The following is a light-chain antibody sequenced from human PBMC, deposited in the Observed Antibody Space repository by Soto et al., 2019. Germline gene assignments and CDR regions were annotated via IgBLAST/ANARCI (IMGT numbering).Light chain of an antibody. CDR3: SSYSLSTAYL. CDR1: NMDTCSYSH. CDR2: EVS. Sequence: LTQPASVSGSPRHAITISGTGTNMDTCSYSHVAWYQQYPGKTPKLIIYEVSYRPSGVSHRFSGSKSGNTASPTISGLQAEDEADYFCSSYSLSTAYLFGTGAKVTV. V-gene: IGLV2-14*01. J-gene: IGLJ1*01.